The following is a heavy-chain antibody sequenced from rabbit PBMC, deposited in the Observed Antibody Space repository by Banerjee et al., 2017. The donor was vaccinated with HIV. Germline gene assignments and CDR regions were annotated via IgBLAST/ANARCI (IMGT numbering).Heavy chain of an antibody. D-gene: IGHD3-1*01. CDR1: GFDLSRYYY. J-gene: IGHJ6*01. CDR3: ARWGYGMDL. V-gene: IGHV1S45*01. Sequence: QQQLVESGGGLVKPEGSLTLTCKASGFDLSRYYYMCWVRQAPGKGLELIACIDTNSDSTSYASCAKGRFTISKTSSTTVTLQMTSLTAADTATYFCARWGYGMDLWGPGTLVTVS. CDR2: IDTNSDST.